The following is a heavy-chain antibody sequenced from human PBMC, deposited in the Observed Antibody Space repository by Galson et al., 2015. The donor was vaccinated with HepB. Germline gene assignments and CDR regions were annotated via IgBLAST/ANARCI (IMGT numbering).Heavy chain of an antibody. J-gene: IGHJ5*02. V-gene: IGHV5-51*01. Sequence: QSGAEVKKPGESLRISCEASGYRFTNYWIAWVRQMPGKGLEWVGIIYPGDSKTRYSPSFQGQVTVSADKSISTAYLQWSSLRASDTAIYSCARLIYGDYVPGGDHNWFDPWGQGTLVTVSS. CDR1: GYRFTNYW. D-gene: IGHD4-17*01. CDR2: IYPGDSKT. CDR3: ARLIYGDYVPGGDHNWFDP.